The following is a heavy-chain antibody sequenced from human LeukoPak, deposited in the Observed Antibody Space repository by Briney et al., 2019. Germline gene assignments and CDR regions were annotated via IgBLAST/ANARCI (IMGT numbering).Heavy chain of an antibody. D-gene: IGHD3-3*01. CDR3: ARDRDFGVGNWFDP. V-gene: IGHV3-7*01. Sequence: GGSLRLSCAASGFTFSSYWMSWVRQAPGKGLEWVANIKQDGSEKYYVDSVKGRFTISRGNAKNSLYLQMNSLRAEDTAVYYCARDRDFGVGNWFDPWGQGVLVTVSA. J-gene: IGHJ5*02. CDR2: IKQDGSEK. CDR1: GFTFSSYW.